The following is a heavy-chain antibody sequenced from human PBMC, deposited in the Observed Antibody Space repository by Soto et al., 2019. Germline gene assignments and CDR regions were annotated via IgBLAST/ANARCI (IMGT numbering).Heavy chain of an antibody. Sequence: QVQLQESGPGLVKPSQTLSLTCTVSGGSISTGGYYWTWIRQHPGKGLAWIGYIYYSGRTYYNPSLKSRVTISVDTSKNQFSLKLSSVTAADTAVYYCARGLAVTLFDNWGQGTLVTVSS. CDR3: ARGLAVTLFDN. CDR2: IYYSGRT. J-gene: IGHJ4*02. CDR1: GGSISTGGYY. V-gene: IGHV4-31*03. D-gene: IGHD2-21*02.